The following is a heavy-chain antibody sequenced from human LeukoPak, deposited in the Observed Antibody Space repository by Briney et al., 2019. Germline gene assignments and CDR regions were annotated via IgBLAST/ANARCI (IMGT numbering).Heavy chain of an antibody. D-gene: IGHD1-26*01. CDR1: GGSISSYY. CDR2: IYYSGST. Sequence: SETLSLTCTVSGGSISSYYWSWIRQPPGKGLEWIGYIYYSGSTNYNPSLKSRVTISVDTSKNQFSLKLSSVTAADTAVYYCARGGDVGRRGPNYYYYGMDVWGQGTTVTVSS. CDR3: ARGGDVGRRGPNYYYYGMDV. J-gene: IGHJ6*02. V-gene: IGHV4-59*01.